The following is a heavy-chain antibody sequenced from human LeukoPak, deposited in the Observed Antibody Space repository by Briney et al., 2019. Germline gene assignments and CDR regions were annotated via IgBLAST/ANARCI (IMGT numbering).Heavy chain of an antibody. D-gene: IGHD3-16*01. CDR2: IYYSGST. V-gene: IGHV4-59*01. CDR3: ARDKIGLFDI. CDR1: GGSISSYY. J-gene: IGHJ3*02. Sequence: SETLSLTCTVSGGSISSYYWSWIRQPPGKGLEWIGYIYYSGSTNYNPSLKSRVTISVDTSKNQFSLKLSSVTAADTAVYYCARDKIGLFDIWGQGTMVTASS.